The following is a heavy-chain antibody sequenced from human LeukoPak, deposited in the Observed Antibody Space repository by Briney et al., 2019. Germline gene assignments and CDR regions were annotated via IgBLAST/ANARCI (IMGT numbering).Heavy chain of an antibody. D-gene: IGHD5-18*01. CDR2: INSDGSST. CDR1: GFTFSSYW. V-gene: IGHV3-74*01. J-gene: IGHJ3*02. CDR3: AKVVPGYSYGPGALDI. Sequence: GGSLRLSCAASGFTFSSYWMHWVRQAPGKGLVWVSRINSDGSSTSYADSVKGRFTISRDNSKNTLYLQMNSLRAEDTAVYYCAKVVPGYSYGPGALDIWGQGTMVTVSS.